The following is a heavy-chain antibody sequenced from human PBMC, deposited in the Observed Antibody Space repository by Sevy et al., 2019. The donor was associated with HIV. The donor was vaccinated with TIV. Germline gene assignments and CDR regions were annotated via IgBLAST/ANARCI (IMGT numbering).Heavy chain of an antibody. J-gene: IGHJ5*01. CDR1: GFTFRSFS. D-gene: IGHD1-1*01. V-gene: IGHV3-33*01. Sequence: QLGGSLRLSCAASGFTFRSFSMHWVRQAPGKGLEWVAAIWYDGRTKQYADSVKGRFTISRDNSKSMLNLEMNSLRAEDTALYFCARDSARVIVPTAGFDSWGQGTVVTVSS. CDR2: IWYDGRTK. CDR3: ARDSARVIVPTAGFDS.